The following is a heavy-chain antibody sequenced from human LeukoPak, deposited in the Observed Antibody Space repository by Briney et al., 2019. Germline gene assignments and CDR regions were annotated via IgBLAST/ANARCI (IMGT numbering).Heavy chain of an antibody. J-gene: IGHJ4*02. Sequence: ASVKVSCKASGYTFTGYCMHWVRQAPGQGLEWMGWINPNSGGTNYAQKFQGRVTMTRDTSISTAYMELSRLRSDDTAVYYCARQIWSGYPFDYWGQGALVTVSS. D-gene: IGHD3-3*01. CDR3: ARQIWSGYPFDY. CDR2: INPNSGGT. CDR1: GYTFTGYC. V-gene: IGHV1-2*02.